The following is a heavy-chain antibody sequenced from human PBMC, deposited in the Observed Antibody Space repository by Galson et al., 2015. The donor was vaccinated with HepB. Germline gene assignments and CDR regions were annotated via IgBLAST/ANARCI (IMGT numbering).Heavy chain of an antibody. D-gene: IGHD3-22*01. Sequence: SLRLSCAASGFTFGDYPMSWFRQAPGRGLEWVGFIRSKAYGGTTEYAASVKGRFTISRDDSKSIAYLQMNSLKTEDTAVYYCTRRVYYYDGYYFAYWGQGTLLPVSS. CDR2: IRSKAYGGTT. CDR1: GFTFGDYP. CDR3: TRRVYYYDGYYFAY. V-gene: IGHV3-49*03. J-gene: IGHJ4*02.